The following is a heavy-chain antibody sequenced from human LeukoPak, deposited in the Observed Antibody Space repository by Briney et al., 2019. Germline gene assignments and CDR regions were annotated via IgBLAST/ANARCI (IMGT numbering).Heavy chain of an antibody. Sequence: PGRSLRLSCAASGFTFSSYAMHWVRQAPGKGLEWVAVISYDGSNKYYADSVKGRFTISRDNSKNALYLQMNSLRAEDTAVYYCARDLQQQPPNYYYYGMDVWGQGTTVTVSS. V-gene: IGHV3-30*04. D-gene: IGHD6-13*01. J-gene: IGHJ6*02. CDR3: ARDLQQQPPNYYYYGMDV. CDR1: GFTFSSYA. CDR2: ISYDGSNK.